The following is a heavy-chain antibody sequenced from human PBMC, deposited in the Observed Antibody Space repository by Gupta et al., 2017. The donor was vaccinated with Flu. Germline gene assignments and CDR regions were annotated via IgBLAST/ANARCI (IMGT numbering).Heavy chain of an antibody. J-gene: IGHJ4*02. D-gene: IGHD1-1*01. CDR2: ISNSGRDI. CDR1: CFTFREYT. V-gene: IGHV3-21*01. CDR3: ARRSVTWYS. Sequence: EVQLVESGGGLVQPGGSLSLSCAASCFTFREYTMNWVRQAPGRGLEWVSSISNSGRDIYCRDSVKGRFTIARDNAKKSVYLQMNSLRAEDTGIYFCARRSVTWYSWGQGTLVTVTS.